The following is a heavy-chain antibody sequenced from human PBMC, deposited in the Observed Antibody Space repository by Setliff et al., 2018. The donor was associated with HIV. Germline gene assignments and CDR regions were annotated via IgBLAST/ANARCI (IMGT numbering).Heavy chain of an antibody. CDR2: ISGSGGST. D-gene: IGHD1-26*01. V-gene: IGHV3-23*01. CDR1: GFTFSSYA. Sequence: GGSLRLSCAASGFTFSSYAMSWVRQAPGKGLEWVSAISGSGGSTYYTDSVKGRFTVSRDNSRDTLYLQMNSLRAEDTAVYYCATGRLRATSPFDNWGQGTLVTVS. J-gene: IGHJ4*02. CDR3: ATGRLRATSPFDN.